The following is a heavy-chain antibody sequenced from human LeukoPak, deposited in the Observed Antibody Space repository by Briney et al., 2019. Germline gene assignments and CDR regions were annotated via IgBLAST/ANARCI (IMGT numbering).Heavy chain of an antibody. CDR3: ARDHFEYSSGWYFGLLNAFDI. D-gene: IGHD6-19*01. J-gene: IGHJ3*02. CDR1: GGSISSSSYY. CDR2: IYYSGST. Sequence: PSETLSLTCTVSGGSISSSSYYWGWIRQPPGKGLEWIGSIYYSGSTYYNPSLKSRVTISVDTSKNQFSLKLSSVTAADTAVYYCARDHFEYSSGWYFGLLNAFDIWGQGTMVTVSS. V-gene: IGHV4-39*07.